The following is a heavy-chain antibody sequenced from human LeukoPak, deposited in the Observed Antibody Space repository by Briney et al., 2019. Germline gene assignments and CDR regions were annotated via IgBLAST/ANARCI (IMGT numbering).Heavy chain of an antibody. J-gene: IGHJ5*02. D-gene: IGHD3-10*01. V-gene: IGHV3-7*01. Sequence: PGGSLRLSCVVSGFTFSSSTMSWVRQAPGKGLEWVAKMKEDGSEEHYVDSVKGRFTISRDNARNSLYLQMNSLRAEDTAVYYCARRITMVRGVLYNWFDPWGQGTLVTVSS. CDR3: ARRITMVRGVLYNWFDP. CDR2: MKEDGSEE. CDR1: GFTFSSST.